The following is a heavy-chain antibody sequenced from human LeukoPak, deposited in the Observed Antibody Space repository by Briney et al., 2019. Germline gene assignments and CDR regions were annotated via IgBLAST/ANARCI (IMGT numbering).Heavy chain of an antibody. J-gene: IGHJ3*02. D-gene: IGHD3-10*01. CDR2: IYTSGST. CDR3: ARMDWGAFDI. V-gene: IGHV4-61*02. Sequence: SQTLSLTCTVSGGSISSGSYYWSWIRQPAGKGLEWIGRIYTSGSTNYNPSLKSRVTISVDTSKNQFSLNLSSVTAADTAVYYCARMDWGAFDIWGQGTMVTVSS. CDR1: GGSISSGSYY.